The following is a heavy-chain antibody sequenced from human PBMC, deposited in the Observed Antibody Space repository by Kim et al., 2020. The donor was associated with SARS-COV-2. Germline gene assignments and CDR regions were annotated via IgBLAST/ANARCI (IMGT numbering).Heavy chain of an antibody. V-gene: IGHV4-34*01. CDR2: INHSGST. CDR1: GGSFSGYY. Sequence: SETLSLTCAVYGGSFSGYYWSWIRQPPGKGLEWIGEINHSGSTNYNPSLKSRVTISVDTSKNQFSLKLSSVTAADTAVYYCAREPYYYGSGSYYKGYYYGMDVWGQGTTVTVSS. CDR3: AREPYYYGSGSYYKGYYYGMDV. J-gene: IGHJ6*02. D-gene: IGHD3-10*01.